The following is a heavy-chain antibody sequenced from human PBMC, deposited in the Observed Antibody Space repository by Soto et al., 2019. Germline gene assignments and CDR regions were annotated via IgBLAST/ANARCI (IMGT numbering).Heavy chain of an antibody. J-gene: IGHJ4*02. D-gene: IGHD3-16*01. V-gene: IGHV1-2*02. CDR2: INPNTGDT. CDR1: GYTFTGYN. Sequence: ASVKVSCKASGYTFTGYNMHWLRQAPGQGLEWMGWINPNTGDTNYAQKFQGRVTMTRDTSISTAYMELSRLTSDDTAVYYCARGFTFDYWGRGTLVTVSS. CDR3: ARGFTFDY.